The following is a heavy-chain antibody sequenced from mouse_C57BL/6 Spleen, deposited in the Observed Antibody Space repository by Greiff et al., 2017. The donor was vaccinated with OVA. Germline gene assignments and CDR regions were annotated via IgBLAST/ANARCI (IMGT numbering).Heavy chain of an antibody. V-gene: IGHV1-69*01. CDR2: IDPSDSYT. Sequence: VQLQQPGAELVMPGASVKLSCKASGYTFTSYWMHWVKQRPGQGLEWIGEIDPSDSYTNYHQKFKGKSTLTVDKSSSTAYMQLSSLTSEDSAVYYCARRGTVVDYYAMDYWGQGTSVTVSS. D-gene: IGHD1-1*01. CDR3: ARRGTVVDYYAMDY. J-gene: IGHJ4*01. CDR1: GYTFTSYW.